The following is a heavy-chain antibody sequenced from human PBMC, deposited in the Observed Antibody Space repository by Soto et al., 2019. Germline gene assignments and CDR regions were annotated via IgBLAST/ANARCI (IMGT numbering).Heavy chain of an antibody. CDR1: GGSISSYY. CDR2: IYYSGST. CDR3: ARVWGGAFDI. J-gene: IGHJ3*02. D-gene: IGHD3-10*01. Sequence: QVQLQESGPGLVKPSETVSLTCTVSGGSISSYYWSWIRQPPGKGLEWIGYIYYSGSTNYNPSLKSRVTISVDTSKNQFSLKLSSVTAADTAVYYCARVWGGAFDIWGQGTMVTVSS. V-gene: IGHV4-59*01.